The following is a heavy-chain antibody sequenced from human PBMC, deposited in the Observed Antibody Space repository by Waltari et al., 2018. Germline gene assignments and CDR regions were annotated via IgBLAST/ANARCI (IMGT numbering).Heavy chain of an antibody. J-gene: IGHJ4*02. D-gene: IGHD6-25*01. Sequence: EVLLVESGGGVVQPGGSLTLSCATSGSLFSGYWMHWVRQRPGKGLVWVSEVDSTGGSTTCADSVRGRFTISRDNDKNTIYLHMDSLRAEDTALYYCASLSAPIDCWGQGTLVTVSS. CDR1: GSLFSGYW. V-gene: IGHV3-74*01. CDR3: ASLSAPIDC. CDR2: VDSTGGST.